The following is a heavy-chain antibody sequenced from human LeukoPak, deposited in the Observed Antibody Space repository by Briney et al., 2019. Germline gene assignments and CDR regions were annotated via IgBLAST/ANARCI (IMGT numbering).Heavy chain of an antibody. D-gene: IGHD2-2*01. J-gene: IGHJ3*02. Sequence: ASVKVSCKASGYTFTSYYMHWVRQAPGQGLEWMGIINPSGGSTSYAQKFQGRVTMTRDTSTSTVYMELSSLRSEDTAVYYCARDPDIVVVPAADASDIWGQGTMVTVSS. CDR1: GYTFTSYY. CDR2: INPSGGST. V-gene: IGHV1-46*01. CDR3: ARDPDIVVVPAADASDI.